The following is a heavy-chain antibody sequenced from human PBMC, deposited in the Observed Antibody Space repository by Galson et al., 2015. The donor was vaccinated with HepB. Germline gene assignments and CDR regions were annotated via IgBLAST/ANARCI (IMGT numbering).Heavy chain of an antibody. D-gene: IGHD3-3*01. CDR2: IYRGGNT. CDR1: GFSVSDNY. V-gene: IGHV3-53*01. CDR3: AKNGFGEFFFDF. J-gene: IGHJ4*02. Sequence: SLRLSCAVSGFSVSDNYMSWVRQAPGKGLEWVSVIYRGGNTYYPDSLKDRFTISRDNSKNTLYLQVNSLRAEDTAVYYCAKNGFGEFFFDFWGQGTLLSVSS.